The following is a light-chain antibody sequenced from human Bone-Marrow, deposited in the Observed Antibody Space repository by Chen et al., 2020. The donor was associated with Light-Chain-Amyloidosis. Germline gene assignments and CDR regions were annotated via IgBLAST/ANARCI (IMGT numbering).Light chain of an antibody. V-gene: IGKV3-11*01. J-gene: IGKJ5*01. CDR1: QSFGFK. Sequence: EIVLTQSPATLSLSPGERATLFCRASQSFGFKLAWYQQTSGQAPRLLIYDPSNRATGIPARFSGRGSGTDFTLTINRLEPEDFAVYFCQQRANWPITFAQGTRLEI. CDR3: QQRANWPIT. CDR2: DPS.